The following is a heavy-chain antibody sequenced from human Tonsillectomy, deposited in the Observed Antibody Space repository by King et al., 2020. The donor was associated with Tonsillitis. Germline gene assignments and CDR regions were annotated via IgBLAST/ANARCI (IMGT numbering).Heavy chain of an antibody. CDR3: AKFSLGGYGYGGGIDS. J-gene: IGHJ4*02. CDR2: ISWNSGSI. V-gene: IGHV3-9*01. CDR1: GFTFDDYA. Sequence: VQLVQSGGGLVQPGRSLRLSCAASGFTFDDYAMHWVRQAPGKGLEWVSGISWNSGSIGYADSVKGRFTISRDNAKNSLYLQMISLRPEDTALYYCAKFSLGGYGYGGGIDSWGQGTLVTVSS. D-gene: IGHD5-18*01.